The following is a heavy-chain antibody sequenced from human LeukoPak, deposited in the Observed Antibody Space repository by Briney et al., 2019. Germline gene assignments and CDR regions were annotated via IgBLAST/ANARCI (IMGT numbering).Heavy chain of an antibody. Sequence: PGXXLRLSCAASGFTFSNAWMRWVRQAPGKGLEWVGRIKSKRDGGTREYAATVKGKFTISRDDSKNTLYLQMNSLKTEDTAVYYCTTDKWELRFSYWGQGTLVTVSS. J-gene: IGHJ4*02. CDR1: GFTFSNAW. D-gene: IGHD1-26*01. CDR3: TTDKWELRFSY. CDR2: IKSKRDGGTR. V-gene: IGHV3-15*01.